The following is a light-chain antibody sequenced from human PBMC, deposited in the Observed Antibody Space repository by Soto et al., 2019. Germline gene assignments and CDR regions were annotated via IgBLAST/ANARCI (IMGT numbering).Light chain of an antibody. J-gene: IGLJ1*01. Sequence: QSVLTQPASVSGSPGQSITISCTGTSSDVGAYNYVSWYQQHPGTAPKLMIYDVSHRPSGVSNRFSGSKSGNTASLTISGLQAEDETDYYCSSHTSSGTRVFGTGTKVTVL. CDR1: SSDVGAYNY. CDR3: SSHTSSGTRV. CDR2: DVS. V-gene: IGLV2-14*03.